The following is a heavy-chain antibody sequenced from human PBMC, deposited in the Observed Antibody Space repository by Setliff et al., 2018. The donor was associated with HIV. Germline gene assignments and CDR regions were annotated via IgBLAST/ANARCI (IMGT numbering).Heavy chain of an antibody. CDR1: GYTFTDYY. Sequence: ASVKVSCKASGYTFTDYYMHWVRQAPGQGLEWMGIINPSSGSTTYAQKFQGRVAMTRDTSTSTVYMELSSLRSEDTAVYYCARGEGSGWDTVEENYYNLDVWGPGTTVTVSS. D-gene: IGHD6-19*01. CDR3: ARGEGSGWDTVEENYYNLDV. J-gene: IGHJ6*02. CDR2: INPSSGST. V-gene: IGHV1-46*01.